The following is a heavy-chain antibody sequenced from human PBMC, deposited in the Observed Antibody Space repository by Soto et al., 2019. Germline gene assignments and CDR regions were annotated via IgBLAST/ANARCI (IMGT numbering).Heavy chain of an antibody. D-gene: IGHD5-18*01. CDR3: ATIKSGFNGYVFDY. J-gene: IGHJ4*02. CDR1: GYSFTSYW. CDR2: IYPCDSDT. Sequence: PGESLKISCKGSGYSFTSYWIGWVRQMPGKGLDWMGIIYPCDSDTRYSPSFQGQVTISAXXXIXXXNXQXXXLKASDTAMYYCATIKSGFNGYVFDYWGQGTLVTVSS. V-gene: IGHV5-51*01.